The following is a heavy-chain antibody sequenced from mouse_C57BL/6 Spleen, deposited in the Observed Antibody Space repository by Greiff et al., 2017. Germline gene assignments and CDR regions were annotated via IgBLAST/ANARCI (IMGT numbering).Heavy chain of an antibody. CDR1: GFTFSDYG. Sequence: EVHLVESGGGLVKPGGSLKLSCAASGFTFSDYGMHWVRQAPEKGLEWVAYISSGSSTIYYADTVKGRFTISRDNAKNTLFLQMTSLRSEDTAMYYCARSGYYGQGFAYWGQGTLVTVSA. CDR3: ARSGYYGQGFAY. V-gene: IGHV5-17*01. J-gene: IGHJ3*01. CDR2: ISSGSSTI. D-gene: IGHD1-1*01.